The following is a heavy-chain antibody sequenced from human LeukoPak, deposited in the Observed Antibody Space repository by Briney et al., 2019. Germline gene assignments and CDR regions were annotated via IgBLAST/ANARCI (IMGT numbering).Heavy chain of an antibody. CDR1: GFTFSSYG. J-gene: IGHJ3*02. Sequence: GGTLRLSCAASGFTFSSYGMSWVRQAPGKGLEWVSAISGSGGSTYYADSVKGRFTISRDNAKNSLYLQMNSLRAEDTAVYYCARVLRYDNSGHDSFDIWGQGTMVTVSS. D-gene: IGHD3-22*01. CDR3: ARVLRYDNSGHDSFDI. CDR2: ISGSGGST. V-gene: IGHV3-23*01.